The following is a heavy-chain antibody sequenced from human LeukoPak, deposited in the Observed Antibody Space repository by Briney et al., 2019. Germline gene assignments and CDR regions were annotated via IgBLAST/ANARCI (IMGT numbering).Heavy chain of an antibody. CDR3: ARDLTERKYYIAY. V-gene: IGHV3-30*02. D-gene: IGHD2-8*02. CDR1: GLTFSSFG. J-gene: IGHJ4*02. CDR2: IGYTGTDT. Sequence: GRSLRLSCAASGLTFSSFGMHSVRQAPGEGLEWVAYIGYTGTDTYYADSVKGRFTISRDNSKNTVHLQVNSLRAADTALYSCARDLTERKYYIAYWGQGTLVTVSS.